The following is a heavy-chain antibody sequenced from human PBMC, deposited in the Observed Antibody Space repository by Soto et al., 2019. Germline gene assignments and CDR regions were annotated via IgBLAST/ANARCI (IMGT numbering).Heavy chain of an antibody. J-gene: IGHJ4*02. Sequence: ASVKVSCKASGYTFTSYGISWVRQAPGQGLEWMGWISAYNGNTNYAQKLQGRVTMTTDTSTSTAYMELRSLRSDDTAVYYCARDPSYNWNDRYFDYWGQGTLVTVSS. D-gene: IGHD1-20*01. CDR2: ISAYNGNT. V-gene: IGHV1-18*01. CDR1: GYTFTSYG. CDR3: ARDPSYNWNDRYFDY.